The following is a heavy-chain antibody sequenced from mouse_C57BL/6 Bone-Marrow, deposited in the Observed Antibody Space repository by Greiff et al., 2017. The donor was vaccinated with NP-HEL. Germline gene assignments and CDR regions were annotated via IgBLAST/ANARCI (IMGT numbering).Heavy chain of an antibody. J-gene: IGHJ2*01. Sequence: VQLQQSGPELVKPGASVKMSCKASGYTFTDYNMHWVKQSPGKSLEWIGYINPKNGGTSYNQKFKGKATLTVNKSSSTAYMELRSLTSEESAVYYCARKGFYDGYFAYYFDYWGQGTTLTVSS. CDR3: ARKGFYDGYFAYYFDY. V-gene: IGHV1-22*01. D-gene: IGHD2-3*01. CDR2: INPKNGGT. CDR1: GYTFTDYN.